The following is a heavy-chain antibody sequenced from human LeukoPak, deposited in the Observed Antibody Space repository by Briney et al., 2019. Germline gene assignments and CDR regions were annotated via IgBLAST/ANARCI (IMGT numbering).Heavy chain of an antibody. Sequence: GGSLRLSCAASGFTFSSYALSWVRQAPGKGLEWVSVISASGGTTYYADSVKGRFTISRDNAKNTLYLQMNSLRAEDTAVYYCARSAVYDSSGLDYWGQGTLVTVSS. CDR1: GFTFSSYA. CDR3: ARSAVYDSSGLDY. D-gene: IGHD3-22*01. V-gene: IGHV3-23*01. J-gene: IGHJ4*02. CDR2: ISASGGTT.